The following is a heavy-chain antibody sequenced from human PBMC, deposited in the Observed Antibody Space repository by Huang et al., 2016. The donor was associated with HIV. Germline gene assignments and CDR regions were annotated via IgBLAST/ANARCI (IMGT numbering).Heavy chain of an antibody. CDR2: INHSEGT. V-gene: IGHV4-34*01. J-gene: IGHJ6*03. CDR1: GGSFSGYY. Sequence: QVQLQQWGAGLLRPSETLSLTCAVYGGSFSGYYGTWIRQPPEKGLEWIGEINHSEGTNYNPSLKSRVTISVDTSRNQFSLTLTSVTAADTAVYYCARGQGGYYYYYYMDVWGKGTTVTVSS. CDR3: ARGQGGYYYYYYMDV.